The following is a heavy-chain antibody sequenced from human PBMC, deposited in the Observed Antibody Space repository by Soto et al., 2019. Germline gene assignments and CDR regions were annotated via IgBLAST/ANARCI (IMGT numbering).Heavy chain of an antibody. D-gene: IGHD3-22*01. J-gene: IGHJ1*01. V-gene: IGHV3-23*01. CDR3: ARHPPPGYYYDSSGYYGYFQQ. CDR2: ISGSGGST. CDR1: GFTFSTYA. Sequence: PGGSLRLSCAASGFTFSTYAMSWVRQAPGKGLEWVSAISGSGGSTYYADSVKGRFTISRDSSKNTLYLQMNSLRAEDTAVYYCARHPPPGYYYDSSGYYGYFQQWGQGTPVTVPS.